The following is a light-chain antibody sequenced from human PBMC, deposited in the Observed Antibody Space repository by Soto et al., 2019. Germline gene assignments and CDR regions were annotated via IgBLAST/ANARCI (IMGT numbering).Light chain of an antibody. CDR1: QRVSHN. Sequence: EILMTQSPATLSVSPGERATLSCRARQRVSHNLAWYQQKPGQAPRLLFYGASIRAIGIPARFSGSGSGTEFTLTISSLQSEDFAIYYCQQSNNWPYTFGQGTKLEIK. J-gene: IGKJ2*01. CDR3: QQSNNWPYT. CDR2: GAS. V-gene: IGKV3-15*01.